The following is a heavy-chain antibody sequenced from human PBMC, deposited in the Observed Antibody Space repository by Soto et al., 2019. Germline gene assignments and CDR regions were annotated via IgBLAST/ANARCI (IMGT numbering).Heavy chain of an antibody. D-gene: IGHD5-12*01. CDR2: ISHLENT. CDR3: ARGGGYDSFDY. V-gene: IGHV4-30-2*06. J-gene: IGHJ4*02. Sequence: QLQLQESGSGVVKTSETLSLPCTVYGASISYGGFSWSWIRQSPGKGLEWIGYISHLENTYLHPSFKSRLTISIDRTRNQFSLKLSSVTAADMAVYYCARGGGYDSFDYWGQGVLVNVAS. CDR1: GASISYGGFS.